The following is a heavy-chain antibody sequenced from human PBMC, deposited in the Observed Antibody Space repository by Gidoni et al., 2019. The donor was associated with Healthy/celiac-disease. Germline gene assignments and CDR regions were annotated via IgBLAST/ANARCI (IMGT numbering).Heavy chain of an antibody. V-gene: IGHV3-23*01. CDR1: GSTFSSYA. D-gene: IGHD3-16*02. J-gene: IGHJ4*02. Sequence: EVQLLESGGGLVQPGGSLRLSCAASGSTFSSYAMRWVRQAPGKGLEWVSAISGSGGSTDYADSVKGRFTIARDNSKNTLYLQMNSLRAEDTAVYYCAKSRIWGSYRYNVDYWGQGTLVTVSS. CDR3: AKSRIWGSYRYNVDY. CDR2: ISGSGGST.